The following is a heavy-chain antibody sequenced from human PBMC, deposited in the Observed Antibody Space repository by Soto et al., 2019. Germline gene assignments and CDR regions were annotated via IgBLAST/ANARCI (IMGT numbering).Heavy chain of an antibody. CDR3: ARAGQSDGYFALDV. D-gene: IGHD6-19*01. J-gene: IGHJ6*02. CDR1: GFTFGDYA. CDR2: IRSKAYGGTT. Sequence: GGSLRISCPASGFTFGDYAMSWVRQAPGKGLEWVGFIRSKAYGGTTEYAASVKGRFTISRDDSKSIAYLQMDSLRVEDTAVYYCARAGQSDGYFALDVWGQGTTVTVSS. V-gene: IGHV3-49*04.